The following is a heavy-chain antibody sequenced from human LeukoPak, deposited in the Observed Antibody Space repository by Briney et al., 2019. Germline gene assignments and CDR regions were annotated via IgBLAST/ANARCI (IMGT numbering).Heavy chain of an antibody. Sequence: PGRSLRLSCAASGFTFSNAWMSWVRQAPGKGLEWVGRIKSKTDGGTTDYAAPVKGRFTISRDDSKNTLYLQMNSLKTEDTAVYYCTTDGSGFYYYYYYGMDVWGQGTTVTVSS. CDR3: TTDGSGFYYYYYYGMDV. V-gene: IGHV3-15*01. J-gene: IGHJ6*02. CDR1: GFTFSNAW. CDR2: IKSKTDGGTT. D-gene: IGHD3-3*01.